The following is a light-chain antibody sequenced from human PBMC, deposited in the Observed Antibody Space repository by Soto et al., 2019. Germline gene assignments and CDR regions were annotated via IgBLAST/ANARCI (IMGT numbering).Light chain of an antibody. Sequence: DIQMTQSPSTLSASVGDRVIITCRASQSISTWLAWHQQKPGKAPKLLISKASSLESGVPSRFSCSGSGTECTLTISSLQPDDFATYYCQQYNSFRAFGQGTKVEIK. V-gene: IGKV1-5*03. CDR1: QSISTW. CDR3: QQYNSFRA. J-gene: IGKJ1*01. CDR2: KAS.